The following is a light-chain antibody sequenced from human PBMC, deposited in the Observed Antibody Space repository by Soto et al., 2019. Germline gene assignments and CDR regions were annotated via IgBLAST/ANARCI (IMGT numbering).Light chain of an antibody. CDR1: QSVTNSF. V-gene: IGKV3-20*01. J-gene: IGKJ1*01. CDR3: QQYGSSVT. CDR2: GAS. Sequence: EIVLAQSPGTLSLSPGERATLSCRASQSVTNSFLAWYQQKPGQAPRLLNYGASRRATGIPDRFTGSGSGTDFTLTISRLEPEDFAVYYCQQYGSSVTFGQGTKVDIK.